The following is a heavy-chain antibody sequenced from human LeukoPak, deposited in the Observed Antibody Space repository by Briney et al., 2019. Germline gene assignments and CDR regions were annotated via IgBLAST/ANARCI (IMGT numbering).Heavy chain of an antibody. V-gene: IGHV1-46*01. CDR3: ARAYYESSAYRHAVYFDY. CDR2: INPNGGGT. CDR1: GYTFTNYY. Sequence: GASVKVSCKTSGYTFTNYYMHWVRQAPGQGLEWMGIINPNGGGTSYAEKFQGRVTMTKDTSTNTVYMHLSSLSSDDTAVYYCARAYYESSAYRHAVYFDYWGQGTLVTVSS. D-gene: IGHD3-22*01. J-gene: IGHJ4*02.